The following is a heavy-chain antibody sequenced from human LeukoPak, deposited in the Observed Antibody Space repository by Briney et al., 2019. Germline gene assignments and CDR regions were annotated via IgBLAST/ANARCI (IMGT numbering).Heavy chain of an antibody. CDR2: ISAYNGNT. D-gene: IGHD3-3*01. V-gene: IGHV1-18*01. CDR3: ARVPPDYDFWSGYYFFDY. J-gene: IGHJ4*02. CDR1: GYTFTSYG. Sequence: ASVKVSCKASGYTFTSYGIGWVRQAPGQGLEWMGWISAYNGNTNYAQKLQGRVTMTTDTSTSTAYMELRSLRSDDTAVYYCARVPPDYDFWSGYYFFDYWGQGTLVTVSS.